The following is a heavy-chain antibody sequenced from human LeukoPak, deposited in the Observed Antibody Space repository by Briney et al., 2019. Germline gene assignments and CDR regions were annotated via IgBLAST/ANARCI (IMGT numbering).Heavy chain of an antibody. CDR2: INPNSGGT. D-gene: IGHD6-19*01. CDR1: GYTFTGYY. V-gene: IGHV1-2*02. Sequence: ASVKVSCKASGYTFTGYYMHWVRQAPGQGLEWMGWINPNSGGTNYAQKFQGRVTMTRDTSISTAYMELSRLRSDDTAVYYCARDSLGYSSGWYTDYWGQGTLVTVSS. J-gene: IGHJ4*02. CDR3: ARDSLGYSSGWYTDY.